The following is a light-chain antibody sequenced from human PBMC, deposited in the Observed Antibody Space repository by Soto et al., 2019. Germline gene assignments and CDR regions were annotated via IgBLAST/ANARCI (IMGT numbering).Light chain of an antibody. V-gene: IGLV2-14*01. Sequence: QSALTQPASVSGSPGQSITISCTGSSSDVGGYKYVSWYQQHPGKAPKLMIFKVSNRPSGVSNRFSGSKSGNTASLTISGLQAEDEGDYYCCSYTGGTTLVCGGGTQVTVL. J-gene: IGLJ2*01. CDR1: SSDVGGYKY. CDR2: KVS. CDR3: CSYTGGTTLV.